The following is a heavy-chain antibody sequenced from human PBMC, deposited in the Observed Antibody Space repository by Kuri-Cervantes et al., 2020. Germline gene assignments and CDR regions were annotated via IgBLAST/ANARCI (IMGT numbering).Heavy chain of an antibody. CDR3: VEDSRGVFAFDV. Sequence: GESLKISCAASGFTFSSYAMSWVRQAPGKGLEWISYISDSSTYISYAHSVKGRFTISRDNAKNSLFLQMNSLRVEDTAVYYCVEDSRGVFAFDVWGHGTMVTVSS. V-gene: IGHV3-21*01. CDR1: GFTFSSYA. CDR2: ISDSSTYI. D-gene: IGHD2-2*01. J-gene: IGHJ3*01.